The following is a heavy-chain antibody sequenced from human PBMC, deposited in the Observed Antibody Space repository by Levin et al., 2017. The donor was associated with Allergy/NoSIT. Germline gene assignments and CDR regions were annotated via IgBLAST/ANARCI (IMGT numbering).Heavy chain of an antibody. D-gene: IGHD2-15*01. CDR1: GFTVGNHY. J-gene: IGHJ5*02. CDR3: ARDRQCSGDKCYGA. Sequence: GESLKISCAVSGFTVGNHYLRWVRQAPGKGLEWVSLIYSGGGTYYADSVKGRFTISSDNSENTLHLHMNSLRVEDTAVYYCARDRQCSGDKCYGAWGQGTLVTVSS. CDR2: IYSGGGT. V-gene: IGHV3-66*02.